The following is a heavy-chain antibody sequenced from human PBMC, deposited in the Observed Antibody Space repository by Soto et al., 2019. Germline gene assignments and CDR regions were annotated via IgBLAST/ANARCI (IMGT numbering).Heavy chain of an antibody. CDR2: ISGSGGST. CDR3: AKMRDYGSSGADY. Sequence: EVQLLESGGGLVQPGGSLRLSCAASGFTFSSYAMSWVRQAPGKGLEWVSAISGSGGSTYYADSVKGRFTISRDNSKNTRYLQMNILRAEDTAVYYCAKMRDYGSSGADYWGQGTLVTVSS. V-gene: IGHV3-23*01. J-gene: IGHJ4*02. CDR1: GFTFSSYA. D-gene: IGHD3-22*01.